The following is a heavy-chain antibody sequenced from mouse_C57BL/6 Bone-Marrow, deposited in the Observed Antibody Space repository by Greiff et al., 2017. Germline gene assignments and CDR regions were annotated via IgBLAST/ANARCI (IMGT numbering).Heavy chain of an antibody. D-gene: IGHD1-1*01. CDR2: ILPGSGST. Sequence: QVQLQQSGAELMKPGASVKLSCKATGYTFTGYWIEWVKQRPGHGLEWIGEILPGSGSTNYNEKFKGKATFTADTSSNTAYMQLSSLTTEDSAIYYCARAPYYGSSYGYAMDYWGQGTSVTVSS. V-gene: IGHV1-9*01. CDR3: ARAPYYGSSYGYAMDY. J-gene: IGHJ4*01. CDR1: GYTFTGYW.